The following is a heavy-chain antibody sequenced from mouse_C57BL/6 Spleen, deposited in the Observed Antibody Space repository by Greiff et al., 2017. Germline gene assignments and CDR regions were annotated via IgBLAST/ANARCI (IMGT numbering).Heavy chain of an antibody. CDR1: GYTFTSYW. J-gene: IGHJ4*01. CDR3: ASAGDGYSYAMDY. V-gene: IGHV1-50*01. CDR2: IDPSDSYT. D-gene: IGHD2-3*01. Sequence: QVQLQQPGAELVKPGASVKLSCKASGYTFTSYWMQWVKQRPGQGLEWIGEIDPSDSYTNYNQKFKGKATLTVDTSSSTAYMQLSSLTSEDSAVYYCASAGDGYSYAMDYWGQGTSVTVSS.